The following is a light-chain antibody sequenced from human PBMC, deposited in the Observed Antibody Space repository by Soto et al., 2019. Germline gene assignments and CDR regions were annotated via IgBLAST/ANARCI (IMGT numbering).Light chain of an antibody. CDR1: QSVSSSY. CDR2: GAS. Sequence: EIVLTQSPGTLSLSPGERATLSCRASQSVSSSYLAWYQQKPGQAPRLLIYGASSRATGIPDRFSGSGSGTDFTLTISGLEPEDFAVYYCQQYGSSPPFGGGTKVEIK. J-gene: IGKJ4*01. V-gene: IGKV3-20*01. CDR3: QQYGSSPP.